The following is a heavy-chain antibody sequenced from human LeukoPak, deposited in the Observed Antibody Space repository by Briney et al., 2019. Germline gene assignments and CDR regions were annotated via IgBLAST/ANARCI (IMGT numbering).Heavy chain of an antibody. J-gene: IGHJ4*02. CDR3: ARRAGAYSHPYDY. CDR2: ISSSSSYI. D-gene: IGHD4/OR15-4a*01. Sequence: GGSLRLSCAASRFTFSSYSMNWVRQAPGKGLEWVSSISSSSSYIYYADSVKGRFTISRDNAKNSLYLQMNSLRAEDTAVYYCARRAGAYSHPYDYWGQGTLVTVSS. V-gene: IGHV3-21*01. CDR1: RFTFSSYS.